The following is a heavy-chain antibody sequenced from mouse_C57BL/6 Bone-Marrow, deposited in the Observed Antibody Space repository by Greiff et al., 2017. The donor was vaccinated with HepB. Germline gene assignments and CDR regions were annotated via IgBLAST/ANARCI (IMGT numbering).Heavy chain of an antibody. V-gene: IGHV1-64*01. CDR2: IHPNSGST. Sequence: QVQLQQSGAELVKPGASVKLSCKASGYTFTSYWMHWVKQRPGQGLEWIGMIHPNSGSTNYNEKFKSKATLTVDKSSSTAYMQLSSLTSEDSAVYYCARSGTTVVTWYFDVGGTGTTVTVSS. CDR3: ARSGTTVVTWYFDV. J-gene: IGHJ1*03. CDR1: GYTFTSYW. D-gene: IGHD1-1*01.